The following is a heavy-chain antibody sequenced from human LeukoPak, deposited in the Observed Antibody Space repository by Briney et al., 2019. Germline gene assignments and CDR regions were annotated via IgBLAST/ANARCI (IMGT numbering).Heavy chain of an antibody. D-gene: IGHD3-22*01. Sequence: GASVKVSCKASGGTFSSYAISWVRQAPGQGLEWMGRIIPIFGIANYAQKFQGRVTITADKSTSTAYMELSSLRSEDTAVYYCARASYYYDSSGYYLDYWGQGTQVTVSS. CDR3: ARASYYYDSSGYYLDY. CDR2: IIPIFGIA. J-gene: IGHJ4*02. CDR1: GGTFSSYA. V-gene: IGHV1-69*04.